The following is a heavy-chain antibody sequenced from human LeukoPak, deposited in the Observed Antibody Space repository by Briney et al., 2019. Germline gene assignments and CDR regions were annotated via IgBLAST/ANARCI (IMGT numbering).Heavy chain of an antibody. Sequence: GGALRLSCAASGFTFNDFGMNWVREAPGKGLYWVSYISRDSAAKRYADSVKGRFTISRDKATNSLYLQMNSLRDEDTAVYFCARDLGGSKGGLDVWGQGTTVTVSS. J-gene: IGHJ6*02. CDR2: ISRDSAAK. CDR1: GFTFNDFG. V-gene: IGHV3-48*02. CDR3: ARDLGGSKGGLDV. D-gene: IGHD3-16*01.